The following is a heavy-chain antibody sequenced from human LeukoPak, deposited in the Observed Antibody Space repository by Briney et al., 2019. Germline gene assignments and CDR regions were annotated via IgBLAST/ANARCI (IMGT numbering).Heavy chain of an antibody. Sequence: PSETLSLTCTVSGGSISYFYWSWIRQPAGKGLEWIGRIYTSGSTNSNPSLKSRVTMSVDTSKKQFSLKLSSVTAADTAVYYCARVRGSSGSYEYYHYMDVWGKGTTVTISS. V-gene: IGHV4-4*07. D-gene: IGHD1-26*01. CDR3: ARVRGSSGSYEYYHYMDV. J-gene: IGHJ6*03. CDR1: GGSISYFY. CDR2: IYTSGST.